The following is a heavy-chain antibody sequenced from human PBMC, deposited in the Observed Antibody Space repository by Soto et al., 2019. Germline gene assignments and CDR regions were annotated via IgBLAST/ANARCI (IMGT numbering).Heavy chain of an antibody. Sequence: ASVKVSCKASGYTFTGYYMHWVRQAPGQGLEWMGWINPNSGGTNYAQKFQGRVTMTRDTSISTVYMELSRLRSDDTAVYYCARAWGYCSSTSCSPYYFDYWGQGTLVTVSS. CDR3: ARAWGYCSSTSCSPYYFDY. J-gene: IGHJ4*02. CDR1: GYTFTGYY. D-gene: IGHD2-2*01. V-gene: IGHV1-2*02. CDR2: INPNSGGT.